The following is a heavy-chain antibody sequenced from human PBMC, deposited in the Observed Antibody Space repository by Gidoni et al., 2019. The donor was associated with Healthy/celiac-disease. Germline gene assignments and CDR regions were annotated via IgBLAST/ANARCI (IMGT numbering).Heavy chain of an antibody. Sequence: EVQLVDSGGGLVQPGGSLKLSCSASGFTFSGSAMHWVRQASGKGLEWVGRIRSKANSYATAYAASVKGRFTISRDDSKNTAYLQMNSLKTEDTAVYYCTRHLEYSSSWYGDAFDIWGQGTMVTVSS. CDR2: IRSKANSYAT. D-gene: IGHD6-13*01. J-gene: IGHJ3*02. V-gene: IGHV3-73*01. CDR1: GFTFSGSA. CDR3: TRHLEYSSSWYGDAFDI.